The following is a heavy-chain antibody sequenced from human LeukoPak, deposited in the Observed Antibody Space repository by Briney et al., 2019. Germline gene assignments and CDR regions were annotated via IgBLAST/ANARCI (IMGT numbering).Heavy chain of an antibody. CDR1: GFTFTNFA. D-gene: IGHD4-23*01. V-gene: IGHV3-23*01. CDR3: AKRRTTVVTLDS. CDR2: ISTSGGST. J-gene: IGHJ4*02. Sequence: PGGSLRLSCAASGFTFTNFAMSWVRQPPGQGLEWVSAISTSGGSTYYADSVKGRFTISRDNSKNTLFLQMNSLRAEDTAVYYCAKRRTTVVTLDSWGQGTLVTVSS.